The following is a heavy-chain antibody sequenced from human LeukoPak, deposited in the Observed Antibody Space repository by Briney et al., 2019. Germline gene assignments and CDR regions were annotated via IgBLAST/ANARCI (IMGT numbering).Heavy chain of an antibody. CDR2: IWYDGSNK. J-gene: IGHJ4*02. D-gene: IGHD2-21*02. Sequence: AGRSLRLSCAASGFTFSSYAMHWVRQAPGKGLEWVAVIWYDGSNKYYADSVKGRFTISRDNSKNTVYLQMNSLRAEDTAVYYCARVSPEIVVVTGTGAPDYWGQGTLVTVSS. CDR1: GFTFSSYA. V-gene: IGHV3-33*08. CDR3: ARVSPEIVVVTGTGAPDY.